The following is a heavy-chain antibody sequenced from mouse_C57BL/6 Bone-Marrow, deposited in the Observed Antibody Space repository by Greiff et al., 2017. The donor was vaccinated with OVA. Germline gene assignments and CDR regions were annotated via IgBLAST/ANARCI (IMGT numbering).Heavy chain of an antibody. D-gene: IGHD2-12*01. CDR3: VRPYTHDAMDY. CDR1: GFSFNTYA. V-gene: IGHV10-1*01. CDR2: IRSKSNNYAT. Sequence: EVQVVESGGGLVQPKGSLKLSCAASGFSFNTYAMNWVRQAPGKGLEWVARIRSKSNNYATYYADSVKDRFTISRDDSESMLYLQMNNLKTEDTAMYYCVRPYTHDAMDYWGQGTSVTVSS. J-gene: IGHJ4*01.